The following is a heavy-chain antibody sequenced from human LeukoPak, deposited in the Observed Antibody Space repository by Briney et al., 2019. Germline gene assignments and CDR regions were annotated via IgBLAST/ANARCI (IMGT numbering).Heavy chain of an antibody. V-gene: IGHV1-2*02. CDR2: INPKSGGT. CDR3: AREVNSSSEPFDY. J-gene: IGHJ4*02. CDR1: GYTFTGYY. Sequence: ASVKVSCKASGYTFTGYYIHWVRQPPGQGLEWMGWINPKSGGTNYAQKFQGRVTMTRDTSITTAYVELSRLISDDTAVYYCAREVNSSSEPFDYWGQGTLVTVSS. D-gene: IGHD6-6*01.